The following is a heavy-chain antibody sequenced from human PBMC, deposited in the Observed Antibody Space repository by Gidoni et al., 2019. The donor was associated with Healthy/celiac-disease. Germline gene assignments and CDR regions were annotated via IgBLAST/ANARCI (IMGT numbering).Heavy chain of an antibody. D-gene: IGHD5-12*01. Sequence: QVQLVQSGAEVKKPGASVKVSCKASGYTFTGYYMHWVRQAPGQGLEWMGWINPNSGGTNSAQKFQGRVTMTRDTSISTAYMELSRLRSDDTAVYYCARDDFLGRDGYNNLRFDPWGQGTLVTVSS. CDR1: GYTFTGYY. V-gene: IGHV1-2*02. CDR3: ARDDFLGRDGYNNLRFDP. CDR2: INPNSGGT. J-gene: IGHJ5*02.